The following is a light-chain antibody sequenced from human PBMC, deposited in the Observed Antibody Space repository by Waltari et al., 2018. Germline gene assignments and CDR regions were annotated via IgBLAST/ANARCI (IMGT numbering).Light chain of an antibody. J-gene: IGLJ3*02. CDR3: QSYDNDNVV. Sequence: NFILTQTHSVSESPGKTVTISCTRTSCSIGSRYVQWYQQRPGSAPTTVIYEDYQRPSGVPERFSGSIDSSSNSAYVTISGLKPEDEADYYCQSYDNDNVVFGGGTRLTVL. V-gene: IGLV6-57*03. CDR1: SCSIGSRY. CDR2: EDY.